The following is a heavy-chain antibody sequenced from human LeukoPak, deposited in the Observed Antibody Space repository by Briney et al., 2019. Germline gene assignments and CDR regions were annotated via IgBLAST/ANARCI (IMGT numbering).Heavy chain of an antibody. D-gene: IGHD3-3*01. V-gene: IGHV1-8*01. CDR1: GYTFTSYD. J-gene: IGHJ6*03. CDR3: ARNKTFWSGYHRYYYYYMDV. Sequence: GASVKVSCKASGYTFTSYDINWVRQATGQGLEWMGWMNPNSGNTGYAQKFQGRVIMTRNTSISTAYMELSSLRSEDTAVYYCARNKTFWSGYHRYYYYYMDVWGKGTTVTVSS. CDR2: MNPNSGNT.